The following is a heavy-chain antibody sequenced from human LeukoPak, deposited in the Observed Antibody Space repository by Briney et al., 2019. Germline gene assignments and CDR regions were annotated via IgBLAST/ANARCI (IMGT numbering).Heavy chain of an antibody. CDR1: GDSISSSTSS. CDR3: ASGYCSGGSCYSESGSFDP. J-gene: IGHJ5*02. V-gene: IGHV4-39*01. Sequence: SETLSLTCTVSGDSISSSTSSWGWIRQPPGRGLEWIGSIYYSGITFYNPSLKSRVTMSVDASKNQFSLKLTSVTAADTAVYYCASGYCSGGSCYSESGSFDPWGQGTLVTVSS. D-gene: IGHD2-15*01. CDR2: IYYSGIT.